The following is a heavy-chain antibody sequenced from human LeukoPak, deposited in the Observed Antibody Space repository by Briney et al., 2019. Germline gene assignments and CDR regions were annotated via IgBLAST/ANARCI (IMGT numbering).Heavy chain of an antibody. J-gene: IGHJ6*02. V-gene: IGHV3-7*01. CDR3: ATYTNWVAGDV. CDR1: GFTFSDSW. Sequence: PGGSLRLSCVASGFTFSDSWMSWVRQAPGKGLEWVADIKKDGSEKDYVDSVKGRLTISRDNAKNSLYLQMDSLRAEDTAVYYCATYTNWVAGDVWGQGTTVSASS. D-gene: IGHD3-16*01. CDR2: IKKDGSEK.